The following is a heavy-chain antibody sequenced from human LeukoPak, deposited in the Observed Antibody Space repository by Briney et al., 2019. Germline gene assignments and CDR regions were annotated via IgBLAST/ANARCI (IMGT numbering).Heavy chain of an antibody. CDR2: IYSGGST. V-gene: IGHV3-66*01. CDR3: ARDRERDTAMVWYY. CDR1: GFTASSNS. Sequence: GGPLRLPCAAFGFTASSNSLGGAGQAPGKGLEGASVIYSGGSTYYADSVKGRFTISRDNSKNTLYLQMNSLRAEDTAVYYCARDRERDTAMVWYYWGQGTLVTVSS. D-gene: IGHD5-18*01. J-gene: IGHJ4*02.